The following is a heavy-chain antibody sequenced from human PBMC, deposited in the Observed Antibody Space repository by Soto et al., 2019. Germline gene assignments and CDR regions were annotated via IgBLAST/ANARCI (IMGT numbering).Heavy chain of an antibody. D-gene: IGHD3-9*01. CDR1: GFTFYNSA. J-gene: IGHJ3*02. Sequence: EVQLLESGGGLVHPGGSLRLSCAASGFTFYNSAISWVRQAPGKGLEWVATISNSVTNTYYADSVKGRFTISRDNSKNTLYLQMNSLRVEDTAIYYCAKAVDIFTDHLSFNIWGQGTMVTVSS. CDR3: AKAVDIFTDHLSFNI. V-gene: IGHV3-23*01. CDR2: ISNSVTNT.